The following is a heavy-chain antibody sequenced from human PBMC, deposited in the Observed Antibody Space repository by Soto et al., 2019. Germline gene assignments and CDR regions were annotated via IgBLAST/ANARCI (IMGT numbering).Heavy chain of an antibody. CDR3: ARKGALLIGDQGVYFQH. CDR1: GGSFSAYY. D-gene: IGHD4-17*01. CDR2: VNHIGIT. Sequence: QVQLQQWGAGLLKPSETLSLTCAVYGGSFSAYYWSWIRQTPGKGLEWIGEVNHIGITNYSPSLKSQVTRSADTARSQFSLKLSSVTVADTAIYYCARKGALLIGDQGVYFQHWGQGTLVAVSS. J-gene: IGHJ1*01. V-gene: IGHV4-34*01.